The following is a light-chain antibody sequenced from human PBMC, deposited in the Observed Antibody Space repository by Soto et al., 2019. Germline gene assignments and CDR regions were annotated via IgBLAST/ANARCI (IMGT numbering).Light chain of an antibody. Sequence: EIVLTQSPGTLSLSPGERATLSCMASQSLSSNYLAWYQQKPGLAPRLLVYGASRRATDIPDRFSGSGSGADFTLTISRLEPEDFAVYYCQHYGGSPHSFGQGTKVDIK. V-gene: IGKV3-20*01. J-gene: IGKJ1*01. CDR3: QHYGGSPHS. CDR2: GAS. CDR1: QSLSSNY.